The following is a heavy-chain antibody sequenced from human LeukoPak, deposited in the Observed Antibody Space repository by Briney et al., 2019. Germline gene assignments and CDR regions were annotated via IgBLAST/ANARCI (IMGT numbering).Heavy chain of an antibody. CDR2: ISYDGSNK. J-gene: IGHJ4*02. V-gene: IGHV3-30*04. D-gene: IGHD3-22*01. CDR3: ARDVQPGYYDSSGSVDY. CDR1: GFTFSSYA. Sequence: GGSLRLSCPASGFTFSSYAMHWVRQAPGKGLDWVAVISYDGSNKYYADSVKGRFTISRDNSKNTLYLQMNSLRAEDTAVYYCARDVQPGYYDSSGSVDYWGQGTLVTVSS.